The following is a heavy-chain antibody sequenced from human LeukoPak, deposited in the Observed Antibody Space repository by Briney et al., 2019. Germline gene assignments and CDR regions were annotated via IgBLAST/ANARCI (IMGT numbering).Heavy chain of an antibody. D-gene: IGHD1-1*01. V-gene: IGHV4-59*01. CDR2: VFYSGST. Sequence: SETLSLTCTVSGGSISNYHWSWIRQPPGKGLEWIGYVFYSGSTNYNPSLKSRVTMPVDTSKNQFSLRLNSVTAADTAVYYCARETTALDYWGQGTLVTVSS. CDR1: GGSISNYH. J-gene: IGHJ4*02. CDR3: ARETTALDY.